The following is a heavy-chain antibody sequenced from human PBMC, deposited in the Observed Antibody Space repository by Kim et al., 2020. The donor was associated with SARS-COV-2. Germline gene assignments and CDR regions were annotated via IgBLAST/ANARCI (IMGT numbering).Heavy chain of an antibody. CDR2: IFPLDSDT. Sequence: GESLKISCKVSGYSFTNHWIGWVRQMPGKGLECMGIIFPLDSDTRYSPAFQGQVTISVDKSISTAFLQWTTLKASDTAIYYCARVGAPAVPFDYWGQGTLVTVSS. V-gene: IGHV5-51*01. CDR1: GYSFTNHW. CDR3: ARVGAPAVPFDY. J-gene: IGHJ4*02. D-gene: IGHD6-25*01.